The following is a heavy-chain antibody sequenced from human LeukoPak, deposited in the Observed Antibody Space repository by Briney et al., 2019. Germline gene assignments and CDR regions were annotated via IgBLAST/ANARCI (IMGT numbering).Heavy chain of an antibody. V-gene: IGHV4-59*01. CDR2: IYYSGST. CDR1: GGSISSYY. CDR3: ARDQLVFDY. D-gene: IGHD1-1*01. J-gene: IGHJ4*02. Sequence: SETLSLTCTVSGGSISSYYWSWIRQPPGKGLEWIGYIYYSGSTNYNPSLKSRVTISVDTSKNQFSLKLSSVTAADTAVYYCARDQLVFDYWGQGTLVTVSS.